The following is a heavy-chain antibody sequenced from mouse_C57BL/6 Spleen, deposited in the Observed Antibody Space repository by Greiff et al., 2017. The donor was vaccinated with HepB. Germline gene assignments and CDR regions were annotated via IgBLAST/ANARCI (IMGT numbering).Heavy chain of an antibody. CDR3: ATLLLRDYFDY. V-gene: IGHV1-7*01. D-gene: IGHD1-1*01. CDR2: VNPSSGYT. J-gene: IGHJ2*01. Sequence: VQLQQSGAELAKPGASVKLSCKASGYTFTSYWMHWVKQRPGQGLEWIGYVNPSSGYTKYNQKFKDKATLTADKSSSTAYMQLSSLTYEDSAVYYCATLLLRDYFDYWGQGTTLTVSS. CDR1: GYTFTSYW.